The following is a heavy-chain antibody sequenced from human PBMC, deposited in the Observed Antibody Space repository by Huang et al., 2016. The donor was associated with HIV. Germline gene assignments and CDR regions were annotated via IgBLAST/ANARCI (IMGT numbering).Heavy chain of an antibody. D-gene: IGHD3-10*01. CDR1: GGSIRSDNYY. CDR2: SYYSGRT. Sequence: QLQLQESGPGLVKPSETLSLTCTVSGGSIRSDNYYWGWIRQPPGKGLEGIGSSYYSGRTYSNPALKSRVTITVDTSKNQFSLKMRSVTAADTAVYYCARLPGSITMIRGVITDPYWGQGTLVTVSS. J-gene: IGHJ4*02. CDR3: ARLPGSITMIRGVITDPY. V-gene: IGHV4-39*01.